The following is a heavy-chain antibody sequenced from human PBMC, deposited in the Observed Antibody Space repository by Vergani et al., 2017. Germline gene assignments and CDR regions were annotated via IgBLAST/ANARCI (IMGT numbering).Heavy chain of an antibody. CDR3: AKDRYYYGSGGPGVSYFDY. CDR1: GFTFDDYA. Sequence: EVQLVESGGGLVQPGRSLRLSCAASGFTFDDYAMHWVRQAPGKGLEWVSGISWNSGSIGYADSVKGRFTISRDNAKNSLYLQMNSLRAEDTALYYSAKDRYYYGSGGPGVSYFDYWGQGTLVTVSS. J-gene: IGHJ4*02. CDR2: ISWNSGSI. D-gene: IGHD3-10*01. V-gene: IGHV3-9*01.